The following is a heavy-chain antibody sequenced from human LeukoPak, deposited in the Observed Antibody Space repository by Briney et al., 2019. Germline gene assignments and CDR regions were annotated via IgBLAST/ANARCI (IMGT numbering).Heavy chain of an antibody. CDR1: GGSISSYY. D-gene: IGHD5/OR15-5a*01. CDR3: ARDLRVSSAFDT. CDR2: IYYSGST. V-gene: IGHV4-59*01. J-gene: IGHJ3*02. Sequence: PSETLSLTCTVSGGSISSYYWSWIRQPPGKGLEWIGYIYYSGSTNYNPSLKSRVTISVDTSKNQFSLKLSSVTAADTAVYYCARDLRVSSAFDTWGQGTMVTVSS.